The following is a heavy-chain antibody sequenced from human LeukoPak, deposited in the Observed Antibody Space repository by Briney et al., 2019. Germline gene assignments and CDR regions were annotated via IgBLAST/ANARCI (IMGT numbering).Heavy chain of an antibody. V-gene: IGHV3-66*01. D-gene: IGHD3-22*01. CDR2: IYSGGST. J-gene: IGHJ4*02. CDR1: GFTVSSNY. Sequence: GGSLRLSCAASGFTVSSNYMSWVRQALGKGLEWVSVIYSGGSTYYADSVKGRFTISRDNSKNTLYLQMNSLRAEDTAVYYCAANYYDSSGPPDYWGQGTLVTVSS. CDR3: AANYYDSSGPPDY.